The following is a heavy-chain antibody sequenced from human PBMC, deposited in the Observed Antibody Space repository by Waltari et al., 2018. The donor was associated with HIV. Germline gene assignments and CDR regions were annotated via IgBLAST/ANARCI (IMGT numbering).Heavy chain of an antibody. V-gene: IGHV4-4*07. Sequence: QVQLQESGPGLVKPSETLSLTCTVSGGSISSYYWRWIRPPAGKGLEWIGRIYTSGSTNYNPSLKSRVTMSVDTSKNQFSLKLSSVTAADTAVYYCARAYYDSSGHYYGMDVWGQGTTVTVSS. J-gene: IGHJ6*02. CDR1: GGSISSYY. CDR3: ARAYYDSSGHYYGMDV. D-gene: IGHD3-22*01. CDR2: IYTSGST.